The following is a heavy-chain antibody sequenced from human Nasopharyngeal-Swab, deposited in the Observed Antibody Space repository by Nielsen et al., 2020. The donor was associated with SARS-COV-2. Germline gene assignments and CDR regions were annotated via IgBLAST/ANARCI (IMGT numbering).Heavy chain of an antibody. Sequence: SETLSLTCTVSGGSISSSSYYWGWIRQPPGKGLEWIGSIYYSGSTYYNPSLKSRVTISVDTSKNQFSLKLSSVTAADTAVYYCARGLKSIAARQGLNWFDPWGQGTLVTASS. D-gene: IGHD6-6*01. V-gene: IGHV4-39*07. CDR2: IYYSGST. J-gene: IGHJ5*02. CDR3: ARGLKSIAARQGLNWFDP. CDR1: GGSISSSSYY.